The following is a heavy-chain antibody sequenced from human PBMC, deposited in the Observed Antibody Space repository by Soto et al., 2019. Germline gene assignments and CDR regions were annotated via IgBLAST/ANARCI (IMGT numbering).Heavy chain of an antibody. D-gene: IGHD2-15*01. Sequence: QVQLVQSGAEVKKPGASVKVSCKASGYTFTSYGISWVRQAPGQGLEWMGWISAYNGNTNYAQKLQGRVTMTTDTSTRTAYMELRSLRSDDTAVYYCATPGRGYCSGGSCYSDFDYWGQGTLVTVSS. CDR2: ISAYNGNT. CDR3: ATPGRGYCSGGSCYSDFDY. J-gene: IGHJ4*02. CDR1: GYTFTSYG. V-gene: IGHV1-18*01.